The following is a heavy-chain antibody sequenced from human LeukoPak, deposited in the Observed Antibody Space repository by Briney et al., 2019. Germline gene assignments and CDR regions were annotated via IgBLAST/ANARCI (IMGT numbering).Heavy chain of an antibody. Sequence: SETLSLTCTVSGGSISSYYWSWIRQPAGKGLEWIGRIYTSGSTYYNPSLKSRVTISVDTSKNQFSLKLSSVTAADTAVYYCATGDLYYYYGMDVWGQGTTVTVSS. CDR2: IYTSGST. V-gene: IGHV4-4*07. CDR1: GGSISSYY. J-gene: IGHJ6*02. CDR3: ATGDLYYYYGMDV.